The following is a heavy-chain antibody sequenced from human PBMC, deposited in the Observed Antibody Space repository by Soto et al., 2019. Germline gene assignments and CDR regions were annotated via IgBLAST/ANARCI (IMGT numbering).Heavy chain of an antibody. CDR1: GFIFSNRA. J-gene: IGHJ4*02. CDR3: AKRQGIGAAAKNFDF. CDR2: ISAGGNLI. D-gene: IGHD6-13*01. V-gene: IGHV3-23*01. Sequence: PGGSLRLSCAASGFIFSNRAMSWVRQVPGKGLEWVSGISAGGNLIYYADSVRGRFTMSRDNSKNMLYLQMNSLRAEDTAVYFCAKRQGIGAAAKNFDFWGQGARVTVS.